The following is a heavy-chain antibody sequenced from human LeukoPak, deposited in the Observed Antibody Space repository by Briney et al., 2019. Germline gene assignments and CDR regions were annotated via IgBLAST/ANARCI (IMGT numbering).Heavy chain of an antibody. D-gene: IGHD2-2*01. J-gene: IGHJ4*02. V-gene: IGHV5-51*01. CDR1: GYSVTGYW. CDR3: ARLGCSSTSCYDN. CDR2: IYPGDSDT. Sequence: GESLKISCKGSGYSVTGYWIGWGRQMPGKSLEWMGVIYPGDSDTRYSPSFQGQVTISADKSISTAYLEWSSLKASDTAMYYCARLGCSSTSCYDNWGQGTLVTVSS.